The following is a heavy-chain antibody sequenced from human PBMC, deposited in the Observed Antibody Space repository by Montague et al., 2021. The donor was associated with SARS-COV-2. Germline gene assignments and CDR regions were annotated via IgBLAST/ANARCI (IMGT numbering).Heavy chain of an antibody. D-gene: IGHD2-15*01. CDR1: GGSISSYY. CDR3: ARRSLGYCSGGGCYSAFDP. J-gene: IGHJ5*02. Sequence: SETLSLTCTVSGGSISSYYWSWIRQPPGKGLEWMGYIYNSGSTNYNPSLKSRVTISVDTSKNQFSLKLSSVTAADTAVYYCARRSLGYCSGGGCYSAFDPWGQGTLVTVSS. V-gene: IGHV4-59*01. CDR2: IYNSGST.